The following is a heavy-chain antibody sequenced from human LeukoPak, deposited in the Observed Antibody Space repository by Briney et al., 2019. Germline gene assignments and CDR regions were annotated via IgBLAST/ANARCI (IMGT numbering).Heavy chain of an antibody. CDR3: ARDYGGSSPFDF. Sequence: PGGSLRLSCAASGFTFSSYEMHWVRQAPGKGLELVSYISSSDSTIYYADSVKGRFTISRDNAKNSLYLQMNSLRAEDTAVYYCARDYGGSSPFDFWGQGTLVTVSS. CDR2: ISSSDSTI. CDR1: GFTFSSYE. D-gene: IGHD4-23*01. J-gene: IGHJ4*02. V-gene: IGHV3-48*03.